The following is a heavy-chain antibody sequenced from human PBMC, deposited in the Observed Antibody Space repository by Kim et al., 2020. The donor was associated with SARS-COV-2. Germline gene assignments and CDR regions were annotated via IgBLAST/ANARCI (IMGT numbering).Heavy chain of an antibody. V-gene: IGHV3-23*01. Sequence: GGSLRLSCAASGFPFSNFAMSWVRQAPGKGLEWVSTIRTNVGSTFYADSVKGRFTISRDNSKNTLYLQMDSLRADDTAVYYCAKHIGYDYLGQGTLVTVSS. CDR2: IRTNVGST. D-gene: IGHD2-21*01. J-gene: IGHJ4*02. CDR1: GFPFSNFA. CDR3: AKHIGYDY.